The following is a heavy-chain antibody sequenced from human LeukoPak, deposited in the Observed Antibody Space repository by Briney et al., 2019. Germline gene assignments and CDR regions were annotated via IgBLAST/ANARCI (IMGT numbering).Heavy chain of an antibody. CDR3: ARDSIRTVTTSGAFDI. J-gene: IGHJ3*02. V-gene: IGHV3-74*01. CDR2: IKGDGSST. Sequence: GGSLRLSCAASGFTFRSYWMHWVRQAPGKGLVWVSRIKGDGSSTSYADSVKGRFTISRDNAKNTLYLQMSSLRAEDTAVYYCARDSIRTVTTSGAFDIWGQGTLVTVSS. D-gene: IGHD4-17*01. CDR1: GFTFRSYW.